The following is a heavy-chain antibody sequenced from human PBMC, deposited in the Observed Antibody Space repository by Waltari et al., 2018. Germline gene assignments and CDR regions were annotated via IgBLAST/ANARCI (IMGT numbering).Heavy chain of an antibody. D-gene: IGHD3-10*01. V-gene: IGHV3-21*01. CDR1: GFTFSSYS. CDR2: ISSSSSYI. CDR3: ARAPRYGSCAFDI. J-gene: IGHJ3*02. Sequence: EVQLVESGGGLVKPGGSLRLSCAASGFTFSSYSMNWVRQAPGKGLEWVSSISSSSSYIYYADSVKGRFTISRDNAKNSLYLQMNSLRAEDTAVYYCARAPRYGSCAFDIWGQGTMVTVSS.